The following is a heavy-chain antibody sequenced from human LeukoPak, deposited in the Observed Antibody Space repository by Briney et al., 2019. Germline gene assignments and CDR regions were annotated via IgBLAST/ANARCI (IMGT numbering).Heavy chain of an antibody. J-gene: IGHJ6*03. V-gene: IGHV1-69*13. CDR2: VIPIIGTA. CDR1: GGTFSSYA. CDR3: ARVVTADVGSYYYYYMDV. Sequence: TSVKVSCKASGGTFSSYAISWGREAPGQGLECMGGVIPIIGTANYAQKFQGRVTITADESTSTAYMELSSLRSEDTAVHHCARVVTADVGSYYYYYMDVWGKGTTVTISS. D-gene: IGHD2-21*02.